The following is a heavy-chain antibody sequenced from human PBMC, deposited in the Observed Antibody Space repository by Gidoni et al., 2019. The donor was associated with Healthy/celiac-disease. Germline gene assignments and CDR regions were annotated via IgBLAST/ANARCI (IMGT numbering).Heavy chain of an antibody. D-gene: IGHD4-17*01. CDR2: ISYDGSNK. J-gene: IGHJ4*02. Sequence: QVQLVESGGGVVQPGRSLRLSCAASGFTFSSYGMHWVRQAPGKGLEWVAVISYDGSNKYYADSVKGRFTISRDNSKNTLYLQMNSLRAEDTAVYYCASKRDGDYFYWGQGTLVTVSS. V-gene: IGHV3-30*03. CDR3: ASKRDGDYFY. CDR1: GFTFSSYG.